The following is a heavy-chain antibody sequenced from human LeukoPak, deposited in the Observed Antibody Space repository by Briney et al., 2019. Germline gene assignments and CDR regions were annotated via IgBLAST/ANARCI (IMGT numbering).Heavy chain of an antibody. Sequence: GGSLRLSCAASGFTFSSYAMNWVRQAPGKGLEWVSLISYDGNNKYYADSVKGRFTISRDNAKNSLFLQMNSLRAEDTAVYYCARGIGWFEYWGQGTPVTVSS. CDR1: GFTFSSYA. D-gene: IGHD2-15*01. V-gene: IGHV3-30-3*01. J-gene: IGHJ5*01. CDR2: ISYDGNNK. CDR3: ARGIGWFEY.